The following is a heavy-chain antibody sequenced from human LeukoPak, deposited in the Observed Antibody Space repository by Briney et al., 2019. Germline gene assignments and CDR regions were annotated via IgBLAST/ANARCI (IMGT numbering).Heavy chain of an antibody. CDR1: GYTFTGYY. V-gene: IGHV1-2*02. CDR2: INPNSGGT. J-gene: IGHJ5*02. D-gene: IGHD2-15*01. Sequence: ASVKVSCKASGYTFTGYYMHWVRQAPGQGLEWMGWINPNSGGTNYAQKFQGRVTMTRDTSISTAYMELSRLRSDDTAVYYCAREGSGYCSGGSCYGTWFDPWGQGTLVTVSS. CDR3: AREGSGYCSGGSCYGTWFDP.